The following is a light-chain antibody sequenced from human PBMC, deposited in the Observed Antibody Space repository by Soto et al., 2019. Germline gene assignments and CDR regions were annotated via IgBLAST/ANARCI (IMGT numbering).Light chain of an antibody. CDR1: QSVSSSY. CDR2: GAS. V-gene: IGKV3-20*01. J-gene: IGKJ2*01. Sequence: EIVLTQSPGTLSLSPGERATLSCRASQSVSSSYLAWYQQKPGQAPRLLIYGASSRATGIPDRFSGSGSGTDFTLTISRLEPEDFATYFCQHSYSIPYTFGQGTRLAIK. CDR3: QHSYSIPYT.